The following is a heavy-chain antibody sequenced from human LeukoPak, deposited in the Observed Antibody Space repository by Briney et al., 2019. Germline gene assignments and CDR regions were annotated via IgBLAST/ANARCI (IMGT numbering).Heavy chain of an antibody. CDR1: GGSFSGYY. D-gene: IGHD3-9*01. Sequence: SETLSLTCAVYGGSFSGYYWSWIRQPPGKGLEWIGEINHSGSTKYNPSLKSRVTISVDTSKNHFSLKLSSVPAADTAVYYCARSRGDYDILTGYYSLYYFDYWGQGTLVTVSS. CDR3: ARSRGDYDILTGYYSLYYFDY. V-gene: IGHV4-34*01. J-gene: IGHJ4*02. CDR2: INHSGST.